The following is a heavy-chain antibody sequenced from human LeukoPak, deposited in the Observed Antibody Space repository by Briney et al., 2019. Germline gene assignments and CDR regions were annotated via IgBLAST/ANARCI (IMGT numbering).Heavy chain of an antibody. CDR2: MYYSGST. CDR1: GGSISSSSYC. V-gene: IGHV4-39*01. J-gene: IGHJ4*02. Sequence: SETLSLTCTVSGGSISSSSYCWGWLRQPPGKGLEWIGSMYYSGSTYYNPSLKSRVTISVDTSKNQFSLKLSSVTAADTAVYYCARGPMTVGASPFDYWGQGTLVTVSS. D-gene: IGHD1-26*01. CDR3: ARGPMTVGASPFDY.